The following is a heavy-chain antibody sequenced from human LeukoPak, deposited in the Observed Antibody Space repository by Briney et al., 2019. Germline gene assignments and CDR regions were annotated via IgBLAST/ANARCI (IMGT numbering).Heavy chain of an antibody. CDR1: DYNFATSG. J-gene: IGHJ6*03. CDR2: ISGYNGNT. V-gene: IGHV1-18*01. D-gene: IGHD1-26*01. Sequence: ASVRVSCKAYDYNFATSGIGWVRQAPGQGLEWLGWISGYNGNTKSAPKLQGRVTMTTDTSTDTAYLELGSLRVDDTAIYYCARDLGPYTGSYYSYYHYMDVWGEGTSVTVSS. CDR3: ARDLGPYTGSYYSYYHYMDV.